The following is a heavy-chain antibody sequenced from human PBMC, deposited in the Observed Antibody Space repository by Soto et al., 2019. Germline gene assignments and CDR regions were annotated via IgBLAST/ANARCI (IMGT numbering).Heavy chain of an antibody. CDR3: ARAVLMVHWYFDL. D-gene: IGHD2-8*01. CDR1: GFTVSSNY. CDR2: IYSGGST. J-gene: IGHJ2*01. Sequence: PGGSLRLSCAASGFTVSSNYMSWVRQAPGKGLEWVSVIYSGGSTFYADSVKGRFTISRDNSKNTLYLQMSSLRAEDTAVYYCARAVLMVHWYFDLWGRGTLVTVSS. V-gene: IGHV3-53*01.